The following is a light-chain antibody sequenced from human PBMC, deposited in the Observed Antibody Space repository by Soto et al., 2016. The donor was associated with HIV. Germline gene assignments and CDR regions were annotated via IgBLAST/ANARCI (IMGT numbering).Light chain of an antibody. V-gene: IGLV3-27*01. CDR1: VLGKKY. J-gene: IGLJ3*02. CDR3: YSAADNNPV. CDR2: KDT. Sequence: SYELTQPSSVSVSPGQTARITCSGDVLGKKYARWFQQKPGQAPVVVIYKDTERPSGIPERFSGSSSGTTVTLTISGAQVEDEADYYCYSAADNNPVFGGGTKLTVL.